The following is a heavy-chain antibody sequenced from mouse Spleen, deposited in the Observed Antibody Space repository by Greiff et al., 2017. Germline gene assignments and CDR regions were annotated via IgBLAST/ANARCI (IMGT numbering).Heavy chain of an antibody. CDR1: GFTFSSYG. Sequence: EVMLVESGGDLVKPGGSLKLSCAASGFTFSSYGMSWVRQTPDKRLEWVATISSGGSYTYYPDSVKGRFTISRDNAKNTLYLQMSSLKSEDTAMYYCARRGWDYAMDYWGQGTSVTVSS. CDR3: ARRGWDYAMDY. CDR2: ISSGGSYT. D-gene: IGHD1-1*02. J-gene: IGHJ4*01. V-gene: IGHV5-6*02.